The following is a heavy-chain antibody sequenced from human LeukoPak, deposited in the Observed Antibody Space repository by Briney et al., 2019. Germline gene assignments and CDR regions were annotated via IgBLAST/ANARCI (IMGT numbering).Heavy chain of an antibody. Sequence: GGSLRLSCAASGFSFSSYGMHWVRQAPGKGLEWVAVIRYDGSNKYYADSVKGRFTISRDNSKNTLYLQMNSLRAEDTAVYYCAKGRIAVAGGNDAFDIWGQGTMVTVSS. V-gene: IGHV3-33*06. CDR2: IRYDGSNK. J-gene: IGHJ3*02. CDR1: GFSFSSYG. CDR3: AKGRIAVAGGNDAFDI. D-gene: IGHD6-19*01.